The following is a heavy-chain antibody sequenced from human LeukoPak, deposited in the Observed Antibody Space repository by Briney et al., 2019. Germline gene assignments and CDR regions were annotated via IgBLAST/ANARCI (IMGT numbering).Heavy chain of an antibody. CDR1: GFTFSNYP. CDR2: ISYDGSNK. Sequence: GGSLRLSCSASGFTFSNYPMHWVRQTPGKGLEWVAVISYDGSNKFYSDSVKGRSTVSRDNSNNTLSLQINSLRPEDTAVYYCARAPRLLTGNSGVDCWGLGTRVTVSS. V-gene: IGHV3-30*01. CDR3: ARAPRLLTGNSGVDC. J-gene: IGHJ4*02. D-gene: IGHD2-21*01.